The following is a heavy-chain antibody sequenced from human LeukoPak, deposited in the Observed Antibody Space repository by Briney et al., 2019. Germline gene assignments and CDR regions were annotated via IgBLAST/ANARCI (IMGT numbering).Heavy chain of an antibody. CDR3: ARDRRGGNGYDMFYM. Sequence: ASVKVARKESGHTFRHFYILWVRQAPGQGLEWMGWINPKNGDTHYAQDFLGRVTLTRDTSISTAYMELSRLTSDDTDGYYFARDRRGGNGYDMFYMGGQGTLVTVSS. CDR2: INPKNGDT. D-gene: IGHD3-16*01. J-gene: IGHJ4*02. V-gene: IGHV1-2*02. CDR1: GHTFRHFY.